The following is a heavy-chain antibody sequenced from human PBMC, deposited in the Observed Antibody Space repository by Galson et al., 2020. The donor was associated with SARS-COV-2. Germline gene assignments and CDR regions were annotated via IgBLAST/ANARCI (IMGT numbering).Heavy chain of an antibody. CDR2: VFQYGST. J-gene: IGHJ6*02. Sequence: SETLSLTCTVSGGSMNNYYWNWIRQSPGKTLEWIGFVFQYGSTYSSPSISYNPSLQSRVSISLDTSKNQFSLRLNSLTAADTAVYFCARRGFCSTTDCHDSVTGMDVWGQGTTISVS. V-gene: IGHV4-59*08. D-gene: IGHD2-15*01. CDR1: GGSMNNYY. CDR3: ARRGFCSTTDCHDSVTGMDV.